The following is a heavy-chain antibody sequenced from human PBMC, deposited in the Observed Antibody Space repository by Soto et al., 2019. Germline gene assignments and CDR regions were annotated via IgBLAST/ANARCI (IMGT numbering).Heavy chain of an antibody. CDR3: TTDPSYRGWFDP. CDR1: GFTFSNAW. Sequence: PGGSLRLSCAASGFTFSNAWMSWVRQAPGKGLEWVGRIKSKTDGGTTDYAAPVKGRFTISRDDSKNTLYLQMNSLKTEDTAVYYCTTDPSYRGWFDPWGQGTLVTVSS. CDR2: IKSKTDGGTT. V-gene: IGHV3-15*01. D-gene: IGHD1-26*01. J-gene: IGHJ5*02.